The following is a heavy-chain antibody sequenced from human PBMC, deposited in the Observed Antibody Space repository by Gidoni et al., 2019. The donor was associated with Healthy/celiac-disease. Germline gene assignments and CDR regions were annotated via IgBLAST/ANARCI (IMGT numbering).Heavy chain of an antibody. CDR3: ARVLLMWGSSVGY. CDR1: GYTFTGYY. V-gene: IGHV1-2*02. J-gene: IGHJ4*02. CDR2: INPNSGGT. Sequence: QVQLVQSGAEVKKPGASLTVSCKASGYTFTGYYLHWVRQAPGQGLEWMGWINPNSGGTNYAQKFQGRVTMTMDTSISTAYMELSRLRSDDTAVYYCARVLLMWGSSVGYWGQGTLVTVSS. D-gene: IGHD3-10*01.